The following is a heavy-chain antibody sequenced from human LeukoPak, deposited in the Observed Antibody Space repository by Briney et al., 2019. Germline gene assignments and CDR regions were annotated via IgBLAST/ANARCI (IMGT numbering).Heavy chain of an antibody. CDR3: ARGVDTAMVPGYYFDY. CDR2: ISSSSSYI. D-gene: IGHD5-18*01. V-gene: IGHV3-21*01. CDR1: GFTFSSYS. J-gene: IGHJ4*02. Sequence: GGSLRLSCAASGFTFSSYSMNWVRQAPGKGLEWVSSISSSSSYIYYADSVKGRFTISRDNAKNSLYLQMNSLRAEDTAVYYCARGVDTAMVPGYYFDYWGQGTLVTVSS.